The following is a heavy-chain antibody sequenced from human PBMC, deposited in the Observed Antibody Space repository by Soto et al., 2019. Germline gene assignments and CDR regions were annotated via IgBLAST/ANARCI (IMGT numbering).Heavy chain of an antibody. Sequence: SVKVSCKASGGTFSSYAISWVRQAPGQGLEWMGGIIPIFGTANYAQKFQGRVTITADESTSTAYMELSSLRSEDTAVYYCARAYYDYVWGSYRPILLYWGQGTLVTVSS. CDR2: IIPIFGTA. J-gene: IGHJ4*02. CDR1: GGTFSSYA. V-gene: IGHV1-69*13. D-gene: IGHD3-16*02. CDR3: ARAYYDYVWGSYRPILLY.